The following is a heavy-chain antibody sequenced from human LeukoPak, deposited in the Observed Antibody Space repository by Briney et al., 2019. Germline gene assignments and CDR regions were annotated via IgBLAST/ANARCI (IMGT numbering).Heavy chain of an antibody. CDR2: IYYSGST. CDR1: GGSISSSSYY. V-gene: IGHV4-39*07. Sequence: NPSETLSLTCTVSGGSISSSSYYWGWIHQPPGKGLEWIGSIYYSGSTYYNPSLKSRVTISVDTSKNQFSLKLSSVTAADTAVYYCARDTYCSSTSCHANWFDPWGQGTLVTVSS. D-gene: IGHD2-2*01. J-gene: IGHJ5*02. CDR3: ARDTYCSSTSCHANWFDP.